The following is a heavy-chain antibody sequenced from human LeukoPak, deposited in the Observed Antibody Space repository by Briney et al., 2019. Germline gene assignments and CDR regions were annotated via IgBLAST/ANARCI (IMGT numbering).Heavy chain of an antibody. CDR3: ARVDSGSFLGDWFDP. CDR2: INHSGST. Sequence: SETLSLTCAVYGGSFSGYYWSWIRQPPGKGLEWIGEINHSGSTNYNPSLKSRVTISVDTSKNQFSLKLSSVTAADTAVYYCARVDSGSFLGDWFDPWGQGTLVTVSS. D-gene: IGHD1-26*01. V-gene: IGHV4-34*01. CDR1: GGSFSGYY. J-gene: IGHJ5*02.